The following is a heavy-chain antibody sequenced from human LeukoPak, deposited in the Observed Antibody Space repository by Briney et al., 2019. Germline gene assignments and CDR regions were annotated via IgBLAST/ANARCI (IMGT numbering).Heavy chain of an antibody. J-gene: IGHJ4*02. CDR2: TSYSDST. CDR1: GDSFSSGY. V-gene: IGHV4-59*01. CDR3: ARGSSRFDC. Sequence: PSETLSLTCTVSGDSFSSGYWSWIRQPPGKGLEWIGYTSYSDSTRYNPSLKSRVTMSIDTSMNQFSLKVTSVTAADTAVYYCARGSSRFDCWGQGTLVTVSS. D-gene: IGHD6-13*01.